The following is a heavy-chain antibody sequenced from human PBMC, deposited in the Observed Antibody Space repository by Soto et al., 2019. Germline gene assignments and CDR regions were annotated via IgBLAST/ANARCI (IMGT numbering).Heavy chain of an antibody. CDR2: IYYSGST. V-gene: IGHV4-39*01. CDR3: ARQAILRSRVDV. Sequence: SETLSLTCTVSGGSISSSSYYWGWIRQPPGKGLEWIGSIYYSGSTYYNPSLKSRVTISVDTSKNQFSLKLSSVTAADTAVYYCARQAILRSRVDVWGQGTTVTVSS. CDR1: GGSISSSSYY. J-gene: IGHJ6*02.